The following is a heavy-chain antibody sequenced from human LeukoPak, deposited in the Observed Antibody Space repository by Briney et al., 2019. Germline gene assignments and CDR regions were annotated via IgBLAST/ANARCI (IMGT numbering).Heavy chain of an antibody. CDR1: GGSISSYY. Sequence: SETLSLTCTVSGGSISSYYWSWIRQPAGKGLEWIGRIYTSGSTNYNPSLKSRVTISVDTSKNQFSLKLTSVTAADTAVYYCARLYGSGSSLYFDYWGQGTLVTVSS. V-gene: IGHV4-4*07. D-gene: IGHD3-10*01. J-gene: IGHJ4*02. CDR2: IYTSGST. CDR3: ARLYGSGSSLYFDY.